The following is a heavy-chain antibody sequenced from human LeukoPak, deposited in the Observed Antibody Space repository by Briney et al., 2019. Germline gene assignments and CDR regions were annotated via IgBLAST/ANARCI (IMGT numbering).Heavy chain of an antibody. Sequence: PGGSLRLSCAVSGFSLSNYNMNWVRQAPGKGLEWVSSISSSSSTIYYADSVKGRFTISRDNAKNTLYLQMKSLRAEDTAVYYCATSSGSGSSDWGQGTLVTVSS. D-gene: IGHD3-22*01. V-gene: IGHV3-48*04. CDR2: ISSSSSTI. CDR1: GFSLSNYN. CDR3: ATSSGSGSSD. J-gene: IGHJ4*02.